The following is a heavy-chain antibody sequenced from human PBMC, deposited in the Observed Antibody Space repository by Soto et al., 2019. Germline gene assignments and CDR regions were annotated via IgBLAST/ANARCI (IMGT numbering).Heavy chain of an antibody. V-gene: IGHV5-51*01. CDR3: ERHDHGFDY. Sequence: PWAALKISCKDSGYSFTTNWIAWVPQMPGKGLEWMGVIYCGDSDTRYSRSFQGQVTISVNKSIHTAYLQWSSLQASDPAMYYCERHDHGFDYWGQGTLVTVSS. CDR1: GYSFTTNW. CDR2: IYCGDSDT. J-gene: IGHJ4*02.